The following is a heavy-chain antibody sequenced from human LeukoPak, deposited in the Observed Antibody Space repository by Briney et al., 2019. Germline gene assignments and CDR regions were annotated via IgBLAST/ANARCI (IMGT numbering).Heavy chain of an antibody. J-gene: IGHJ4*02. CDR1: AGSISNYY. CDR3: ARLHLVSSGWHPMADS. V-gene: IGHV4-4*07. CDR2: IYTSGST. D-gene: IGHD6-19*01. Sequence: SETLSLTCTVSAGSISNYYWSWIRQPAGKGLEWIGRIYTSGSTNYNPSLKSRVTISVDTSKNQFSLKLNSVTAADTAVYYCARLHLVSSGWHPMADSWGQGTLVTVSS.